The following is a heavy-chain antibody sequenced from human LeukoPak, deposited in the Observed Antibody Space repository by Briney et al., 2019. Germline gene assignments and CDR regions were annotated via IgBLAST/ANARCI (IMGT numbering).Heavy chain of an antibody. Sequence: TGGSLRLSCAASGFTFSSYSMNWVRQAPGKGLEWVSSISSSSSYIYYADSVKGRFTISRDNSKNTLYLQMNSLRAEDTAVYYCAKARFDYLIDYWGQGTLVTVSS. CDR1: GFTFSSYS. J-gene: IGHJ4*02. D-gene: IGHD2/OR15-2a*01. CDR2: ISSSSSYI. V-gene: IGHV3-21*04. CDR3: AKARFDYLIDY.